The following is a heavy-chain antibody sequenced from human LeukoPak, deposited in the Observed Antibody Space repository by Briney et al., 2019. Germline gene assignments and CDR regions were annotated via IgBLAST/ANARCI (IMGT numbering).Heavy chain of an antibody. D-gene: IGHD2-21*02. J-gene: IGHJ4*01. CDR1: GFIFSSYN. CDR2: IWNHGNDQ. V-gene: IGHV3-30*02. CDR3: AKDSGGGDCAFDS. Sequence: GSLRLSCAASGFIFSSYNMHWVRQAPGKGLEWVGFIWNHGNDQDYADSVKGRFTISRDNSKNTLYLQMNSLRAEDTVVYYCAKDSGGGDCAFDSWGHGALVTVSS.